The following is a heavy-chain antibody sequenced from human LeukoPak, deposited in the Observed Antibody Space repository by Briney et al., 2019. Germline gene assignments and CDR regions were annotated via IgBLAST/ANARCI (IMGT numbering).Heavy chain of an antibody. Sequence: ASVKVSCKASGGTFTSYDINWVRQATGQGLEWMGWMNPNSGNTGYAQKFQGRVTITRNTSISTAYMELSSLRSEDTAVYYCARTGGNSVGFDYWGQGTLVTVSS. V-gene: IGHV1-8*03. CDR1: GGTFTSYD. D-gene: IGHD4-23*01. CDR2: MNPNSGNT. J-gene: IGHJ4*02. CDR3: ARTGGNSVGFDY.